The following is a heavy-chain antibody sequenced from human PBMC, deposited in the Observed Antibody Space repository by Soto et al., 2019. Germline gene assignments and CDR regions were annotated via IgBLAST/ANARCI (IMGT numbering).Heavy chain of an antibody. V-gene: IGHV1-18*01. CDR1: GYTFTSHG. Sequence: QVQLVQSGGELKKPGASVKVSCKTSGYTFTSHGISWVRQAPGRGPEWMGWISAYNGNTKEAQRFQGRVTMTTDTSTTTDYLELRSLTSDDTALYYCARDVALAGTGGYYLDYWGQGTLVTVSS. CDR3: ARDVALAGTGGYYLDY. CDR2: ISAYNGNT. J-gene: IGHJ4*02. D-gene: IGHD1-1*01.